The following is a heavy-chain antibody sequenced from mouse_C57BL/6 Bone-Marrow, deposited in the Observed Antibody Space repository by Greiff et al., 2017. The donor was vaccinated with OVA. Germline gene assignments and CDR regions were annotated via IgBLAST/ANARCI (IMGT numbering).Heavy chain of an antibody. V-gene: IGHV14-4*01. CDR1: GFNIKDDY. Sequence: EVQLQQSGAELVRPGASVKLSCTASGFNIKDDYMHWVKQRPEQGLEWIGWIDPENGDTEYASKFQGTATITADTSSNTAYLQLSSRTSEDTAVYYWTAYYYGSSHWYFDVWGTGTTVTVSS. D-gene: IGHD1-1*01. CDR3: TAYYYGSSHWYFDV. CDR2: IDPENGDT. J-gene: IGHJ1*03.